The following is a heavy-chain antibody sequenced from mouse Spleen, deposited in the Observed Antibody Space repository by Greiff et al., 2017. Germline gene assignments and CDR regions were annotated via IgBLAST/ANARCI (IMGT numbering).Heavy chain of an antibody. D-gene: IGHD2-1*01. CDR3: TRSDGNPFAY. J-gene: IGHJ3*01. CDR1: GFTFSDAW. Sequence: EVKLVESGGGLVQPGGSMKLSCAASGFTFSDAWMDWVRQSPEKGLEWVAEIRNKANNHATYYAESVKGRFTISRDDSKSSVYLQMNGLRAEDTGIYYCTRSDGNPFAYWGQGTLVTVSA. V-gene: IGHV6-6*01. CDR2: IRNKANNHAT.